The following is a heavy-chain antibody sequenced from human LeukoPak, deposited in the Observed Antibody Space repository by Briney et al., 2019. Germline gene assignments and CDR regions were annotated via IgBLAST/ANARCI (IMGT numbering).Heavy chain of an antibody. J-gene: IGHJ3*02. Sequence: GGSLRLSCAASGFTFSSYGMHWVRQAPGKGLEWVSYISSSSSTIYYADSVKGRFTISRDNAKNSLYLQMNSLRAEDTAVYYCARDPRFGELSDENAFDIWGQGTMVTVSS. CDR3: ARDPRFGELSDENAFDI. CDR2: ISSSSSTI. V-gene: IGHV3-48*04. D-gene: IGHD3-10*01. CDR1: GFTFSSYG.